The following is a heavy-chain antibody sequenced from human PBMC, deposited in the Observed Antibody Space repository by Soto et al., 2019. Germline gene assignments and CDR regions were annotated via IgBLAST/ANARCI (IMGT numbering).Heavy chain of an antibody. V-gene: IGHV3-30-3*01. CDR2: ISYDGINK. CDR3: ARDRQVRGANVRWGWFDP. D-gene: IGHD3-10*01. CDR1: GFTFSSYA. J-gene: IGHJ5*02. Sequence: QVQLVESGGGVVQPGRSLRLSCAASGFTFSSYAMHWVRQAPGKGQEGVAVISYDGINKYYADSVKGRCTISRDNSKNTLYLQMTSLRAEDTAGYYCARDRQVRGANVRWGWFDPWGPGTLVTVSS.